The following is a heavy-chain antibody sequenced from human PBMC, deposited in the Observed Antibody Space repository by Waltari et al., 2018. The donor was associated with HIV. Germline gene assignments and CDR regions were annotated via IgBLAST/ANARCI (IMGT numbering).Heavy chain of an antibody. D-gene: IGHD6-13*01. CDR3: ARDSRDNSWSLNFFDP. J-gene: IGHJ5*02. Sequence: EVQLVESGGGPVKPGGSLRLSCRASGFTFNSYSLNWVRQVPGRGLEWFSSSSRSGTFTHYADSVKGRFTISRDNANKSVYLQMNSLRAEDTAVYYCARDSRDNSWSLNFFDPWGQGTLVTVSS. CDR1: GFTFNSYS. V-gene: IGHV3-21*01. CDR2: SSRSGTFT.